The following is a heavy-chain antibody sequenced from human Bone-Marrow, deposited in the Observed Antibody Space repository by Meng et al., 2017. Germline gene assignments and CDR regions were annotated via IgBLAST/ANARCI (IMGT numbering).Heavy chain of an antibody. V-gene: IGHV1-8*03. D-gene: IGHD3-22*01. Sequence: ASVKVSCKPSGYNFPDCYIHWVRRAPGQGLEWMGWMNPNSGNTGYAQKFQGRVTITRNTSISTAYMELSSLRSEDTAVYYCARSYYDSSGYRNFPFDAFDIWGQGTMVTVSS. CDR2: MNPNSGNT. CDR3: ARSYYDSSGYRNFPFDAFDI. CDR1: GYNFPDCY. J-gene: IGHJ3*02.